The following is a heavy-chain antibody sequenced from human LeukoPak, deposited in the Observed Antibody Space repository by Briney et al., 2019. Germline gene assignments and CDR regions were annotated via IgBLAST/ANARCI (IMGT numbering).Heavy chain of an antibody. CDR1: GGSISGYY. Sequence: SETLSLTCTVSGGSISGYYWSWIRQPPGKGLEWIGEINHSGSTNYNPSLKSRVTISVDTSKNQFSLKLSSVTAADTAVYYCARRIAAAYLIDYWGQGTLVTVSS. D-gene: IGHD6-13*01. CDR2: INHSGST. V-gene: IGHV4-34*01. CDR3: ARRIAAAYLIDY. J-gene: IGHJ4*02.